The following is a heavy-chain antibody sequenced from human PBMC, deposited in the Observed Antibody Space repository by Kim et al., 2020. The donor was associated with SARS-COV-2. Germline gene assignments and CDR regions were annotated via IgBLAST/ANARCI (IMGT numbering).Heavy chain of an antibody. CDR2: IYYSGST. J-gene: IGHJ3*01. V-gene: IGHV4-31*03. CDR3: SVREVCAAFDD. CDR1: GGSISSGGYY. Sequence: SETLSLTCTVSGGSISSGGYYWSWIRQHPGKGLEWIGYIYYSGSTYYNPSLKRRVTISVDTSKNQFSLKLSSVTAADAAVYYCSVREVCAAFDDWGQGTMVTVSS. D-gene: IGHD3-16*01.